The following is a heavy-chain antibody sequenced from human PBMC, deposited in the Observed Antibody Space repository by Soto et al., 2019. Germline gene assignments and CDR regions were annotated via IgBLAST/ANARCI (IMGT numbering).Heavy chain of an antibody. CDR2: IIPIFGTA. CDR1: GGTFSSYA. V-gene: IGHV1-69*13. J-gene: IGHJ4*02. CDR3: ACLIVATIYRGYYFDY. Sequence: SVKVSCKASGGTFSSYAISWVRQAPGQGLEWMGGIIPIFGTANYAQKFQGRVTITADESTSTAYMELSSLRSEDTAVYYCACLIVATIYRGYYFDYWGQGTLVTVSS. D-gene: IGHD5-12*01.